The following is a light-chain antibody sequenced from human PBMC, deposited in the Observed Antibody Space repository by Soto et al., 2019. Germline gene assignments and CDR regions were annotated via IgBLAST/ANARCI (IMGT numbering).Light chain of an antibody. V-gene: IGKV3-20*01. CDR1: QSISQS. CDR2: DAS. Sequence: EVVLTQSPGTLSLSPGERATLSCRASQSISQSLAWYQQRPGQSPRLLIYDASRRATGIPDRFTGSWFGTDFTLTSRRLAPEDLAVYSCQQYGGSPRTFGQGTKVELK. CDR3: QQYGGSPRT. J-gene: IGKJ1*01.